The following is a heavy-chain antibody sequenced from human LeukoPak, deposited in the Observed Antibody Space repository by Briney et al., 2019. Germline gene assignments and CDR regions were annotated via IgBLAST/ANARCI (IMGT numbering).Heavy chain of an antibody. D-gene: IGHD3-10*01. CDR1: GFTFSSYG. Sequence: GGSLRLSCAASGFTFSSYGMHWVRQAPGKGLECVANTKQDGSEKYYVDSVKGRFTISRDNAKNSLYLQMNSLRAEDTAVYYCARKVSGTTFDPWGQGTLVTVSS. CDR3: ARKVSGTTFDP. CDR2: TKQDGSEK. V-gene: IGHV3-7*01. J-gene: IGHJ5*02.